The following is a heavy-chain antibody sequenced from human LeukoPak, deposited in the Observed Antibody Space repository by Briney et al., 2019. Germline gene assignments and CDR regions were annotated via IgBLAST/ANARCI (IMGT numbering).Heavy chain of an antibody. V-gene: IGHV1-2*02. D-gene: IGHD2-8*01. J-gene: IGHJ3*02. CDR2: INPNTGGA. Sequence: ASVKVSCTASVYTFTAYHIHWVRQAPGQGPEWMGWINPNTGGANYAQKFRGRVPMTRDTPINTVYMEVSRLTSDDTAVYYCARGDRNVYHDVFDIWGQGTMVTVSS. CDR3: ARGDRNVYHDVFDI. CDR1: VYTFTAYH.